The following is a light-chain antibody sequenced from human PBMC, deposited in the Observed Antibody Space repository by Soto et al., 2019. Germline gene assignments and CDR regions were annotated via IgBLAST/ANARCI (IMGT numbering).Light chain of an antibody. CDR3: QSHYSSLNSWV. Sequence: QAVVTQPPSMSGAPGQRVTISCTGSSSNIGAGYDVHWYQLLPGTAPKLLIYGNTNRPSGVPDRFSGSKSGTSASLAITGLRAEHDADYYCQSHYSSLNSWVFGGGTQLTVL. CDR2: GNT. J-gene: IGLJ7*01. V-gene: IGLV1-40*01. CDR1: SSNIGAGYD.